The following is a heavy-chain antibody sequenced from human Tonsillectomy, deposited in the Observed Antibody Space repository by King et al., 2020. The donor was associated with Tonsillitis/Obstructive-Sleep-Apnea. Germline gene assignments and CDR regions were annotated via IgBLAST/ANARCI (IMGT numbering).Heavy chain of an antibody. CDR3: ARDGHHATSRPWYYYYYYMDV. CDR1: GYTFTTYY. Sequence: QLVQSGAEVKKPGASVKVSWKASGYTFTTYYIHWVRQAPGQGLEWMGIINPSGGSTSYTQKFQGRVTMTRDTSTSTVYMELSSLRSEDTAVYYCARDGHHATSRPWYYYYYYMDVWGKGTTVTVSS. V-gene: IGHV1-46*01. CDR2: INPSGGST. D-gene: IGHD6-6*01. J-gene: IGHJ6*03.